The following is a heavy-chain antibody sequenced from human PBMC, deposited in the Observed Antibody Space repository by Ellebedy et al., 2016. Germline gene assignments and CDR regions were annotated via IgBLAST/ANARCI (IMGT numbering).Heavy chain of an antibody. Sequence: GESLKISXAASGFTFSDYYMSWIRQAPGKGLEWVSYISSRSSYTNYADSVKGRFTISEDKAKNSLYLQMNSLRAEDTAVYYCARFLNKSESRSSLSPYYYGLDVWGQGTTVTVSS. CDR1: GFTFSDYY. V-gene: IGHV3-11*03. D-gene: IGHD3-10*01. CDR2: ISSRSSYT. CDR3: ARFLNKSESRSSLSPYYYGLDV. J-gene: IGHJ6*02.